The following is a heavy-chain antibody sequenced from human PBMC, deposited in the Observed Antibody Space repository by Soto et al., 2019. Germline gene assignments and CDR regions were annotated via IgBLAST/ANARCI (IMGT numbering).Heavy chain of an antibody. CDR1: GFTFSSYA. Sequence: EVQLLESGGGLVQPGGSLRLSCAASGFTFSSYAMSWVRQAPGKGLEWVSAISGSGGSTYYADYVKGRFTISRDNSKNTLYLQMNSLRAEDTAVYYCAKEVLGYCSGGSCYGFPNWFDPWGQGTLVTVSS. CDR3: AKEVLGYCSGGSCYGFPNWFDP. D-gene: IGHD2-15*01. J-gene: IGHJ5*02. V-gene: IGHV3-23*01. CDR2: ISGSGGST.